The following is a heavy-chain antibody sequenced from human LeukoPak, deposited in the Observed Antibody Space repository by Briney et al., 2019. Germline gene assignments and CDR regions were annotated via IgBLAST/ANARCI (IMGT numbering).Heavy chain of an antibody. D-gene: IGHD2-2*01. J-gene: IGHJ4*02. CDR2: IYYSGST. Sequence: SETLSLTCTVSGGSISSGDYYWSWIRQPPGKGLEWIGYIYYSGSTYYNPSLKSRVTISVDTSKNQFPLKLSSVTAADTAVYYCARAHTPVPFDYWGQGTLVTVSS. CDR1: GGSISSGDYY. CDR3: ARAHTPVPFDY. V-gene: IGHV4-30-4*01.